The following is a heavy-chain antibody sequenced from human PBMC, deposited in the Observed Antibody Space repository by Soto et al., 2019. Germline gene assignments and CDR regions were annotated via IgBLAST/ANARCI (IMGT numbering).Heavy chain of an antibody. V-gene: IGHV3-33*01. CDR2: IWYDGSNK. CDR3: ARDSGEAAGEEDYYYYGMDV. D-gene: IGHD6-13*01. CDR1: GFTFSSYG. Sequence: GGSLRLSCAACGFTFSSYGMHWVRQAPGKGLEGVAVIWYDGSNKYYADSVKGRFTISRDNSKNTLYLQMNSLRAEDTAVYYSARDSGEAAGEEDYYYYGMDVWGQGTTVTVSS. J-gene: IGHJ6*02.